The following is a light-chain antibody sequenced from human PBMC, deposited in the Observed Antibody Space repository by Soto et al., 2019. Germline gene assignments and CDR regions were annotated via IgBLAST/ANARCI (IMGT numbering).Light chain of an antibody. Sequence: DIQMTQSPSSVSASIGDRVTVTCRASQGTSNCLAWYQQKPGKAPKFLISAASSLQSGVPSRFSGSGSGTDFTLTISSLQPEDFATYYCQQAYSFPITFGQGTRLEIK. CDR3: QQAYSFPIT. V-gene: IGKV1-12*01. J-gene: IGKJ5*01. CDR1: QGTSNC. CDR2: AAS.